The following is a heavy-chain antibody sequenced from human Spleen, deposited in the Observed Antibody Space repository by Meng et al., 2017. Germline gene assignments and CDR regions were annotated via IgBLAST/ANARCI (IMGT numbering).Heavy chain of an antibody. CDR3: TIYTSCHI. J-gene: IGHJ3*02. CDR2: IRSKPKSYAA. V-gene: IGHV3-73*01. D-gene: IGHD2-2*01. CDR1: GVSFTDSD. Sequence: GGSLRLSCAVSGVSFTDSDIHWVRQASGKGLEWVGRIRSKPKSYAAAYAASVRGRFTISRDDSENTAYLQMNSLKTEDTAVYYCTIYTSCHIWGQGTMVTVSS.